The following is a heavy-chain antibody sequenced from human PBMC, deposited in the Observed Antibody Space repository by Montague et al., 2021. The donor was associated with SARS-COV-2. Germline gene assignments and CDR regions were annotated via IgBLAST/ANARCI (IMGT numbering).Heavy chain of an antibody. D-gene: IGHD6-6*01. V-gene: IGHV4-34*01. CDR1: GGSFSGYY. CDR2: INHSGST. Sequence: SETLSLTCAVNGGSFSGYYWAWIRQPPGEGLEWIGEINHSGSTYYNPSLKSRVTMSVETSKNQLSLKLNSVTAADTGIYYCARRSVAARPYYYFDFWGPGTRAAVSS. CDR3: ARRSVAARPYYYFDF. J-gene: IGHJ4*02.